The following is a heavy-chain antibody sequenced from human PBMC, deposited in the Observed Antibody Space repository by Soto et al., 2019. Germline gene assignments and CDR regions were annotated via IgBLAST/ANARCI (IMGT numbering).Heavy chain of an antibody. Sequence: SETLSLTCAVYGGSFSGYYWSWIRQPPGKGLEWIGEINHSGGTNYNPSLKSRVTISVDTSKNQFSLKLSSVTAADTAVYYCARGEITMVRGGFFNPCYYYGMDVWGQGTTVTVSS. J-gene: IGHJ6*02. CDR1: GGSFSGYY. V-gene: IGHV4-34*01. CDR2: INHSGGT. CDR3: ARGEITMVRGGFFNPCYYYGMDV. D-gene: IGHD3-10*01.